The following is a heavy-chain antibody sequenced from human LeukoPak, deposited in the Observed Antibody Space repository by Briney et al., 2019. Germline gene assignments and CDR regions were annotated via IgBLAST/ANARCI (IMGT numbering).Heavy chain of an antibody. D-gene: IGHD1-7*01. CDR3: ARHALELHLGWFDP. J-gene: IGHJ5*02. CDR1: GGSISSSSYY. Sequence: SETPSLTCTVSGGSISSSSYYWGWIRQPPGKGLEWIGSIYYSGSTYYNPSLKSRVTISVDTSKNQFSLKLSSVTAADTAVYYCARHALELHLGWFDPWGQGTPVTVSS. CDR2: IYYSGST. V-gene: IGHV4-39*01.